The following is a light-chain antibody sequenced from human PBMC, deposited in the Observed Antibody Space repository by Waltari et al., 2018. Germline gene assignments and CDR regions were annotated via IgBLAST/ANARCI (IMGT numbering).Light chain of an antibody. J-gene: IGKJ1*01. CDR2: AAS. Sequence: DIQLTQSPSSLSASVGDRVTITCRASQSISSYLNWYQQKPGKAPKLLIYAASSLQSGVPSRFSGSGSGTDLNLTISSLQPEDFATYYGQQRYSTPATFGQGTKVEIK. CDR1: QSISSY. CDR3: QQRYSTPAT. V-gene: IGKV1-39*01.